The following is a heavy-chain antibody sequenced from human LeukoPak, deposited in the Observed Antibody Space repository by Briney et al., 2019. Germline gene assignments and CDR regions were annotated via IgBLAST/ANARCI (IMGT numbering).Heavy chain of an antibody. CDR3: ARDGHYGSGALDY. V-gene: IGHV3-30*04. Sequence: QSGGSLRLSCAASGFTFSSYAMHGVRQAPGKGLEWVAVISYDGSNKYYADSVKGRFTISRDNSKNTLYLQMNSLRAEDTAVYYCARDGHYGSGALDYWGQGTLVTVSS. CDR1: GFTFSSYA. J-gene: IGHJ4*02. D-gene: IGHD3-10*01. CDR2: ISYDGSNK.